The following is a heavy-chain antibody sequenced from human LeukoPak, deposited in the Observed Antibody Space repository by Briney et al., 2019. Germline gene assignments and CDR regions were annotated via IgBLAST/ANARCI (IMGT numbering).Heavy chain of an antibody. CDR2: INPNSGGT. Sequence: ASVKVSCKASGYTFTGYYMHWVRQAPGQGLEWMGRINPNSGGTNYAQKFQGRVTMTRDTSISTVYMEPSRLRSDDTAVYYCARDRYGSGIGWFDPWGQGTLVTVSS. J-gene: IGHJ5*02. V-gene: IGHV1-2*06. D-gene: IGHD3-10*01. CDR1: GYTFTGYY. CDR3: ARDRYGSGIGWFDP.